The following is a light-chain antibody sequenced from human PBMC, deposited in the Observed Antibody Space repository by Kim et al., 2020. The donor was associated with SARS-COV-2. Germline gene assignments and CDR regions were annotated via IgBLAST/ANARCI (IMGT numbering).Light chain of an antibody. CDR3: MQALQTPIT. CDR1: QSLLHGNGNNY. Sequence: AASISCRSSQSLLHGNGNNYLDWYLQKPGQSPQLLIYLGSNRASGVPDRFSGSGSGTDFTLKISRVEAEDVGVYYCMQALQTPITFGGGTKVDIK. V-gene: IGKV2-28*01. CDR2: LGS. J-gene: IGKJ4*01.